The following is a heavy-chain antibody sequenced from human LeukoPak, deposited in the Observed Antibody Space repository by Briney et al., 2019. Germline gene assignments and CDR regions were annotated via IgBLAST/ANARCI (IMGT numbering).Heavy chain of an antibody. Sequence: ASVKVSCKASGYTFTGYYMHWMRQAPGQGLEWMGWINPNSGGTNYAQKFQGRVTMTRDTSISTAYMELSRLRSDDTAVYYCARAGDYCSSTSCHSPLDYWGQGTLVTVSS. J-gene: IGHJ4*02. V-gene: IGHV1-2*02. CDR1: GYTFTGYY. CDR3: ARAGDYCSSTSCHSPLDY. CDR2: INPNSGGT. D-gene: IGHD2-2*01.